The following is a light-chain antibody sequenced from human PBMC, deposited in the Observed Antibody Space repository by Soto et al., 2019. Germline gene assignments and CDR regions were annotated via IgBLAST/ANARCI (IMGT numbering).Light chain of an antibody. CDR3: ETWDSNIWV. CDR1: SGHSSYI. J-gene: IGLJ3*02. CDR2: LEGSGSY. V-gene: IGLV4-60*02. Sequence: QLVLTQSSSASASLGSSVKLTCTLSSGHSSYIIAWHQQQPGKAPRYLMKLEGSGSYNKGSGVPDRFSGSSSGADRYLTISNLQFEDEADYYCETWDSNIWVFGGGTK.